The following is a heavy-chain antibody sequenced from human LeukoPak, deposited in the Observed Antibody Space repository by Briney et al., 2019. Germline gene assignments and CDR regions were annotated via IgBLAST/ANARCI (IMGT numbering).Heavy chain of an antibody. Sequence: GGSLRLSCAASGFTFSSYGMHWVRHAPGKGREWVAVISYDGNNKYYADSEEGRFTISRDNSKNTLYLQMKRLRAEETAVDYCGRDDSPFRYFGGPIDNWGQGTLVTVSS. CDR3: GRDDSPFRYFGGPIDN. CDR2: ISYDGNNK. J-gene: IGHJ4*02. CDR1: GFTFSSYG. V-gene: IGHV3-30*03. D-gene: IGHD3-9*01.